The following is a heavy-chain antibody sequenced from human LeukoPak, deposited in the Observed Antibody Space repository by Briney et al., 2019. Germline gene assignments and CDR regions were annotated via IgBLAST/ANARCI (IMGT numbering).Heavy chain of an antibody. D-gene: IGHD3-10*01. J-gene: IGHJ4*02. CDR1: GYIFTSAG. Sequence: ASVKVSCKTFGYIFTSAGISWVRQAPGQGLEWVGWISAYNGNTKYAQKFQGRVTMTIDTSTSTVDMELRSLISDDTAVYYCAREDLGSGTYFYNYRGQGTLVTVSS. CDR3: AREDLGSGTYFYNY. CDR2: ISAYNGNT. V-gene: IGHV1-18*01.